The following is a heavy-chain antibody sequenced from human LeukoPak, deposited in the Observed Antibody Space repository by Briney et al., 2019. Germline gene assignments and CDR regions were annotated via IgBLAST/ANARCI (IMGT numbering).Heavy chain of an antibody. CDR1: GFTFSSYA. CDR2: IWYDGSNK. CDR3: AREATYYYDSSGYNPDY. Sequence: GGSLRLSCAASGFTFSSYAMHWVRQAPGKGLEWVAVIWYDGSNKYYADSVKGRFTISRDNAKNSLYLQMNSLRAEDTAVYYRAREATYYYDSSGYNPDYWGQGTLVTVSS. V-gene: IGHV3-33*08. J-gene: IGHJ4*02. D-gene: IGHD3-22*01.